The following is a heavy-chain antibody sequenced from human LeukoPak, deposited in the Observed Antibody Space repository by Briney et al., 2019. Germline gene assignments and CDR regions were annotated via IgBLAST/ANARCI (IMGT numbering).Heavy chain of an antibody. Sequence: ASVKVSYKPSVGTFSSYAISWVRQAPGHRLEWMQGIIPIFCTANYAQKFQGRVTITADDSTSTAYMELSRLRSEDTAVYYCAREMGYCSSTSCPGAFDIWGQGTMVTVSS. V-gene: IGHV1-69*13. CDR3: AREMGYCSSTSCPGAFDI. CDR2: IIPIFCTA. D-gene: IGHD2-2*01. J-gene: IGHJ3*02. CDR1: VGTFSSYA.